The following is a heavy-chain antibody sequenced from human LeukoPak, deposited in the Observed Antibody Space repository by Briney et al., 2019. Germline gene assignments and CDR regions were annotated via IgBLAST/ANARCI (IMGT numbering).Heavy chain of an antibody. Sequence: GGSLRLSCAASGFTFSSSWMTWVRQTPGKGLEWVANIKEDGSEKYYVDSVKGRFTISRDNAKNSLYLQMNSLRAEDTALYYCATDVGADWGQGTLATVSS. CDR2: IKEDGSEK. J-gene: IGHJ4*02. CDR3: ATDVGAD. V-gene: IGHV3-7*01. CDR1: GFTFSSSW.